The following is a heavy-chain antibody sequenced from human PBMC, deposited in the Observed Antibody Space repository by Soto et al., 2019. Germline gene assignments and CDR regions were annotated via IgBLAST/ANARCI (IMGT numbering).Heavy chain of an antibody. Sequence: GSLRLSCAASVFNLSSSAMNWVRQAPGKGLEWLSVISYDGSKKYYADSVKGRFTISRDDSKNTLYLQMHSLRADDTAVYYCTRDRCSGTSCYFRYWGQGTLVTVSS. CDR3: TRDRCSGTSCYFRY. J-gene: IGHJ4*02. D-gene: IGHD2-2*01. CDR1: VFNLSSSA. V-gene: IGHV3-30-3*01. CDR2: ISYDGSKK.